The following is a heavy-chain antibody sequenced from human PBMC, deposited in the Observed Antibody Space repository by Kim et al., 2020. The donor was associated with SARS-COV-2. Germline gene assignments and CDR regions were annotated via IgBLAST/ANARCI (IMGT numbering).Heavy chain of an antibody. CDR1: GFTFSSYA. V-gene: IGHV3-30*04. CDR3: ARDGVRYSYGYGVYYFDY. Sequence: GGSLRLSCAASGFTFSSYAMHWVRQAPGKGLEWVAVISYDGSNKYYADSVKGRFTISRDNSKNTLYLQMNSLRAEDTAVYYCARDGVRYSYGYGVYYFDYWGQGTLVTVSS. J-gene: IGHJ4*02. CDR2: ISYDGSNK. D-gene: IGHD5-18*01.